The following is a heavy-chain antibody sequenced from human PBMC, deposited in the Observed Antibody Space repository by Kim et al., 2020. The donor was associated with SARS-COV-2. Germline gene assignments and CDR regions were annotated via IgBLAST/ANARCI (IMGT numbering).Heavy chain of an antibody. V-gene: IGHV4-39*01. CDR3: ARLWRRGSGWYDFDY. CDR1: GGSISSSSYY. Sequence: SETLSLTCTVSGGSISSSSYYWGWIRQPPGKGLEWIGSIYYSGSTYYNPSLKSRVTISVDTSKNQFSLKLSSVTAADTAVYYCARLWRRGSGWYDFDYWGQGTLVTVSS. D-gene: IGHD6-19*01. CDR2: IYYSGST. J-gene: IGHJ4*02.